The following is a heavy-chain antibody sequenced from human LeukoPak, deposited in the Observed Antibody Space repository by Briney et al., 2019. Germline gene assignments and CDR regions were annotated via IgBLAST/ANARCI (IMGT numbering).Heavy chain of an antibody. CDR1: GYTFTSYG. D-gene: IGHD3-9*01. CDR3: ARGFHDILTGYYSFFFGY. CDR2: ISAYNGNT. J-gene: IGHJ4*02. V-gene: IGHV1-18*01. Sequence: ASVKVSCKASGYTFTSYGISWVRQAPGQGLEWMGWISAYNGNTNYAQKLQGRVTMTTDTSTSTAYMELRSLRSDDTAVYYCARGFHDILTGYYSFFFGYWGQGTLVTVSP.